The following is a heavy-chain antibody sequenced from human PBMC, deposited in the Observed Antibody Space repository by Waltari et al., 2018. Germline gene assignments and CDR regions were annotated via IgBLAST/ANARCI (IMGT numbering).Heavy chain of an antibody. D-gene: IGHD3-3*01. V-gene: IGHV4-34*01. Sequence: QVQLQQWGAGLLKPSETLSVTCAVYGGSFSGYSWSWVRQPPGKGLVWMGEINHSGRTNYTPSLKSRVTISVDTSKNQFSLKLSSVTAADTAVYYCARSYYDFWSGYYRGGVDVWGQGTTVTVSS. CDR1: GGSFSGYS. CDR3: ARSYYDFWSGYYRGGVDV. CDR2: INHSGRT. J-gene: IGHJ6*02.